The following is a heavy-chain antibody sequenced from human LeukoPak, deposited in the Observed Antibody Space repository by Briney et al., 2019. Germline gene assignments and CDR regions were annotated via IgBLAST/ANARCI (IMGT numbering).Heavy chain of an antibody. D-gene: IGHD5-12*01. CDR2: INLSGGST. J-gene: IGHJ4*02. Sequence: ASVKVSCKASGYTFTSYYMHWVRQAPGQGLEWMGIINLSGGSTSYAQKFQDRVTMTRDTSTSTVYMELSSPRSEDTAVYYCARDQRGYSGYDCFDYWGQGTLVTVSS. CDR3: ARDQRGYSGYDCFDY. V-gene: IGHV1-46*01. CDR1: GYTFTSYY.